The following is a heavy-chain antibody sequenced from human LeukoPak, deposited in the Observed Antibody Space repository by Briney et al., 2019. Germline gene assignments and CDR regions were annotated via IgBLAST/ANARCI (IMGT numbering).Heavy chain of an antibody. CDR2: ISYDGSNK. V-gene: IGHV3-30-3*01. J-gene: IGHJ4*02. D-gene: IGHD6-6*01. CDR1: GFTFSSYA. CDR3: AKDRAIAARWAYYFDY. Sequence: PGGSLRLSCAASGFTFSSYAMHWVRQAPGKGLEWVAVISYDGSNKYYADSVKGRFTISRDNSKNTLYLQMNSLRAEDTAVYYCAKDRAIAARWAYYFDYWGQGTLVTVSS.